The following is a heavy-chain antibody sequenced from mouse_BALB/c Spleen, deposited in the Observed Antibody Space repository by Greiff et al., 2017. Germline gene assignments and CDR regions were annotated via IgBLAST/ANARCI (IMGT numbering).Heavy chain of an antibody. D-gene: IGHD1-1*01. CDR3: ASLYGSSYWYFDV. J-gene: IGHJ1*01. CDR1: GFAFSSYD. V-gene: IGHV5-12-1*01. CDR2: ISSGGGST. Sequence: EVKLVESGGGLVKPGGSLKLSCAASGFAFSSYDMSWVRQTPEKRLEWVAYISSGGGSTYYPDTVKGRFTISRDNAKNTLYLQMSSLKSEDTAMYYCASLYGSSYWYFDVWGAGTTVTVSS.